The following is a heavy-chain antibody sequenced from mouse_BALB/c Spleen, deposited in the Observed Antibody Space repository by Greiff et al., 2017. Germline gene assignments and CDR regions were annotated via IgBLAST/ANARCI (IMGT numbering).Heavy chain of an antibody. Sequence: EVHLVESGGGLVQPGGSRKLSCAASGFTFSSFGMHWVRQAPEKGLEWVAYISSGSSTIYYADTVKGRFTISRDNPKNTLFLQMTSLRSEDTAMYYCARSYDYENAMDYWGQGTSVTVSS. V-gene: IGHV5-17*02. CDR3: ARSYDYENAMDY. CDR1: GFTFSSFG. CDR2: ISSGSSTI. J-gene: IGHJ4*01. D-gene: IGHD2-4*01.